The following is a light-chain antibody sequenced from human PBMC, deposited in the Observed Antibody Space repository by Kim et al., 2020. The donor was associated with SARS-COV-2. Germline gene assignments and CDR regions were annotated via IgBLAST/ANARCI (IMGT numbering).Light chain of an antibody. V-gene: IGLV3-21*04. Sequence: PRKTGVISRRGESIRGKSVGWYQTRPGQAPVLVMYYDRDRPSGIPERFSGSNSGNTATLIISRVEAGYEADYYCQVWDISSDSVVFGGGTQLTVL. CDR2: YDR. CDR1: SIRGKS. J-gene: IGLJ2*01. CDR3: QVWDISSDSVV.